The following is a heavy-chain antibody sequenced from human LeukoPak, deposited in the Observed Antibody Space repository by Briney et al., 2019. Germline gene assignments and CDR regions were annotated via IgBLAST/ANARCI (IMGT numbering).Heavy chain of an antibody. J-gene: IGHJ4*02. CDR1: GFTFGDYA. CDR2: ISYDGSNK. CDR3: ARDLYPTVVGAKSPPPIDY. D-gene: IGHD1-26*01. Sequence: GGSLRLSCAASGFTFGDYAMHWVRQAPGKGLEWVAVISYDGSNKYYADSVKGRFTISRDNSKNTLYLQMNSLRAEDTAVYYCARDLYPTVVGAKSPPPIDYWGQGTLVTVSS. V-gene: IGHV3-30*04.